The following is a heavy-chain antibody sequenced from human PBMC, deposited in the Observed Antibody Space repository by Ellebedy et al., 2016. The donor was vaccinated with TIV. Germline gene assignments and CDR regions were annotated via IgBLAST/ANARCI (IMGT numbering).Heavy chain of an antibody. CDR3: ARVSIAAAGIVDYGMDV. CDR2: INPNSGGT. J-gene: IGHJ6*02. Sequence: ASVKVSCKASGYTFIGYYIFWVRQAPGQGLEWMGWINPNSGGTNYAQKFQGRVTMTRDTSISTAYMELSRLRSDDTAVYYCARVSIAAAGIVDYGMDVWGQGTTVTVSS. V-gene: IGHV1-2*02. D-gene: IGHD6-13*01. CDR1: GYTFIGYY.